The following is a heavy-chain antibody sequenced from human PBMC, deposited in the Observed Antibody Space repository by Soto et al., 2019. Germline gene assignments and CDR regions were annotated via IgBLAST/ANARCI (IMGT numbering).Heavy chain of an antibody. CDR2: IWYDGSNK. J-gene: IGHJ1*01. CDR1: GFPFSSYG. Sequence: GGSLRLSCEASGFPFSSYGMHWVRQAPGKGLDWVAVIWYDGSNKDYADSVKGRFIISRDNSKNTLFLQMNNLRVDDTAVYYCASSINWGQGTLVTVSS. V-gene: IGHV3-33*01. CDR3: ASSIN.